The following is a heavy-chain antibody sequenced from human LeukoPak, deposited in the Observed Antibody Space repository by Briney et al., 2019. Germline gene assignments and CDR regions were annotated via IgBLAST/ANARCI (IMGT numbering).Heavy chain of an antibody. J-gene: IGHJ4*02. V-gene: IGHV3-69-1*01. CDR2: VIDTSHI. CDR1: GFTFSVYN. Sequence: GGSLRPSCTGSGFTFSVYNMHWVRQAPGKGLEWVTCVIDTSHIYYADSVKGRFSVSRDNAKSSLFLQMDSLRVEDTAVYYCARDQGDGSGSSLDYWGQGILVTVSS. CDR3: ARDQGDGSGSSLDY. D-gene: IGHD6-25*01.